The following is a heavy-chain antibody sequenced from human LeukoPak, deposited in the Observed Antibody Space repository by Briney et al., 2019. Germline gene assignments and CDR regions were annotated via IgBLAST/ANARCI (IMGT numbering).Heavy chain of an antibody. CDR1: GFTFDDYA. J-gene: IGHJ4*02. D-gene: IGHD3-10*01. V-gene: IGHV3-9*01. CDR2: ISWSSGSI. CDR3: AKASDYYGSGSCPDY. Sequence: PGRSLRLSCAASGFTFDDYAMHWVRQAPGKGLEWVSGISWSSGSIGYADSVKGRFTISRDNAKNSLYLQMNSLRAEDTALYYCAKASDYYGSGSCPDYWGQGTLVTVSS.